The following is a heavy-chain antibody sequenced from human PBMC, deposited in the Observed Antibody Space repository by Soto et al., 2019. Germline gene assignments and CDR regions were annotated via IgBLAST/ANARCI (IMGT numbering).Heavy chain of an antibody. CDR1: GGTFSSYT. CDR2: IIPILGIA. V-gene: IGHV1-69*02. D-gene: IGHD3-10*01. Sequence: QVQLVQSGAEVKKPGSSVKVSCKGSGGTFSSYTISWVRQAPGQGLEWMGRIIPILGIANHAQKFQGRVTITADKSTSTAYMELNSLSSEDTAVYYCARFRGSYGMDVWGQGTTVTVSS. J-gene: IGHJ6*02. CDR3: ARFRGSYGMDV.